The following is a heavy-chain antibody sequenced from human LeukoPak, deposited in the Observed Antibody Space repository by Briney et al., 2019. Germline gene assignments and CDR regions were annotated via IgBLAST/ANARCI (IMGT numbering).Heavy chain of an antibody. CDR3: ARAVGYSSSWLDI. Sequence: PGGSLRLSCAASGFTFRSYSMNWVRQAPGKGLEWVSSISSSSTYIYYANSVKGRFTISRDNAKNSLYLQMNSLRAEDTAVYYCARAVGYSSSWLDIWGQGTMVTVSS. V-gene: IGHV3-21*01. CDR1: GFTFRSYS. CDR2: ISSSSTYI. J-gene: IGHJ3*02. D-gene: IGHD6-13*01.